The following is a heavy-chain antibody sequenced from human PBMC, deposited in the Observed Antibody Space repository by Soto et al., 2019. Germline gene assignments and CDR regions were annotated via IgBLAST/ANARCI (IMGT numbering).Heavy chain of an antibody. J-gene: IGHJ5*02. Sequence: GGSLRLSCAASGFTFSSYAMNWVRQAPGKGLEWVSYISSGSGTIYYADSVKGRFTVSRDNAKNSLYLQMNSLRAEDTAVYYCARERRVRGGWFDPWGQGTLVTVSS. CDR1: GFTFSSYA. V-gene: IGHV3-48*01. CDR3: ARERRVRGGWFDP. D-gene: IGHD3-10*01. CDR2: ISSGSGTI.